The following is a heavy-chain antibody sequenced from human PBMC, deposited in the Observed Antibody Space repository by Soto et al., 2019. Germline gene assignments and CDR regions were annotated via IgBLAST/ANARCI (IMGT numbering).Heavy chain of an antibody. V-gene: IGHV4-4*07. Sequence: LSLTCTVSSASLSNYYWSWIRQPAGKGLEWIGRIFPTGNTDYNPSLRSRVTMSVDTSKNQFSLKLNSVAAADTAVYYCARGSLGPDYWGPGTLVTVSS. J-gene: IGHJ4*02. CDR1: SASLSNYY. CDR3: ARGSLGPDY. D-gene: IGHD1-26*01. CDR2: IFPTGNT.